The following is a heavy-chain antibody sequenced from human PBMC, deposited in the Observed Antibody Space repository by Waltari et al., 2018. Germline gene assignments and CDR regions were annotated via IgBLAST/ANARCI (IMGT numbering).Heavy chain of an antibody. Sequence: EVQLVESGGGLVQPGRSLRLSCAASGFTFDDYAMHWVRQAPGKGLEWVSGISWNSGSIGYADSVKGRFTISRDNAKNSLYLQMNSLRAEDTAVYYCARGSSGWGHNYWYFDLWGRGTLVTVSS. D-gene: IGHD6-19*01. CDR1: GFTFDDYA. CDR3: ARGSSGWGHNYWYFDL. V-gene: IGHV3-9*01. CDR2: ISWNSGSI. J-gene: IGHJ2*01.